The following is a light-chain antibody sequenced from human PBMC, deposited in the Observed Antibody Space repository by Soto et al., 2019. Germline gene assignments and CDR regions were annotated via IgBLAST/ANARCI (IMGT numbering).Light chain of an antibody. Sequence: QSVLTQPRSVSGSPGQSVTISCTGTSSDVGGYNYVSWYQQRPGKAPKLMIYDVTKRPSGVPDRFSGSKSGNTASLTISGLQAEDEAAYHCCSYAGSYTWIFGGGTKLTVL. CDR1: SSDVGGYNY. V-gene: IGLV2-11*01. CDR3: CSYAGSYTWI. J-gene: IGLJ2*01. CDR2: DVT.